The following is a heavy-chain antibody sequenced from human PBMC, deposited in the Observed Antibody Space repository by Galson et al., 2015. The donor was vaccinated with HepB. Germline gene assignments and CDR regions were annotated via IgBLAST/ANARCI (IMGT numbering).Heavy chain of an antibody. CDR2: IKSKTDGGTT. CDR1: GFTFSIAW. D-gene: IGHD6-6*01. J-gene: IGHJ4*02. V-gene: IGHV3-15*01. Sequence: SLRLSCAASGFTFSIAWMSWVRQTPGKGLEWLGRIKSKTDGGTTDYAAPVKGRFTISRDDSKNTLYLQMNSLKTEDTAVYHCACNQYSNSGFDYWGQGTLVTVSS. CDR3: ACNQYSNSGFDY.